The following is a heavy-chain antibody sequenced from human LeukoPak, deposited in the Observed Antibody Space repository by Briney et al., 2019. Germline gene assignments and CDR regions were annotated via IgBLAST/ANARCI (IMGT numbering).Heavy chain of an antibody. Sequence: PSVKVSCKASGYTFTGYFMHWVRQAPGQGLEWMGWINPNSGGTNYAQKFQGRVTMTRDTSIRTAYMELSRLTSDDTAMYYCARAYTGYEAFDYWGQGALVTVSS. CDR3: ARAYTGYEAFDY. D-gene: IGHD5-12*01. V-gene: IGHV1-2*02. CDR1: GYTFTGYF. CDR2: INPNSGGT. J-gene: IGHJ4*02.